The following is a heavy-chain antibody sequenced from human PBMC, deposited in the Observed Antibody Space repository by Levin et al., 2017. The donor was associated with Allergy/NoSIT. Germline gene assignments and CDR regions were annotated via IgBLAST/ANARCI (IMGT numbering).Heavy chain of an antibody. CDR1: GGSISSDDYY. Sequence: SQTLSLPCTVSGGSISSDDYYWRWLRQPPGKGLEWIGYIYYSGSTYYNPSLQSRVTISVDTSKKQFSLKLNSVTAADTAVYYCAKAVVRVTTGKYFDSWGQGTLVTVSS. CDR3: AKAVVRVTTGKYFDS. J-gene: IGHJ4*02. CDR2: IYYSGST. D-gene: IGHD4-17*01. V-gene: IGHV4-30-4*01.